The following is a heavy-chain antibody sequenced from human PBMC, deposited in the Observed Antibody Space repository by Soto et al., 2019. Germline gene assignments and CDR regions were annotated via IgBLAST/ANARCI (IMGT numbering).Heavy chain of an antibody. CDR1: GGTFSSYA. D-gene: IGHD3-9*01. J-gene: IGHJ6*02. CDR2: IIPIFGTA. V-gene: IGHV1-69*13. Sequence: ASVKVSCTASGGTFSSYAISWVRQAPGQGLEWMGGIIPIFGTANYAQKFQGRVTITADESTSTVYVELSSLRSEDTAVYYCARGLYDILTGYRNYYYYGMDVWGQGTTVTVSS. CDR3: ARGLYDILTGYRNYYYYGMDV.